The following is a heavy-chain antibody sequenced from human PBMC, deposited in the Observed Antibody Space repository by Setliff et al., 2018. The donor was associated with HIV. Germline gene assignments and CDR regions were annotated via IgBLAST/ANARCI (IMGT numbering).Heavy chain of an antibody. V-gene: IGHV3-64*01. J-gene: IGHJ4*02. Sequence: GESLKISCAASGITFSRYAMHWVRQAPGKGLEYVSGIKSDGGSTYYANSVKGRFTISRDNSKNTLYLQMGSLRPEDMAVYHCARGPGYHTLDYFESWGQGTLVTVSS. CDR1: GITFSRYA. CDR2: IKSDGGST. D-gene: IGHD5-12*01. CDR3: ARGPGYHTLDYFES.